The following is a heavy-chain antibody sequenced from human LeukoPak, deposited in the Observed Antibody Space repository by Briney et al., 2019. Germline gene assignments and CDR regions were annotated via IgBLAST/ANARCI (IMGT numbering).Heavy chain of an antibody. D-gene: IGHD3-10*01. V-gene: IGHV4-30-4*08. J-gene: IGHJ4*02. Sequence: KPSETLSLTCTVSGGSISSDDYFWSWLRQTPGKGLEWIGYIFSSGSSYYTPSLQSRLGIYIDTSRNQFSLKLNSATAADTAVYFCARGGYYDSGSYPTFDYWGQGTLVTVSS. CDR3: ARGGYYDSGSYPTFDY. CDR2: IFSSGSS. CDR1: GGSISSDDYF.